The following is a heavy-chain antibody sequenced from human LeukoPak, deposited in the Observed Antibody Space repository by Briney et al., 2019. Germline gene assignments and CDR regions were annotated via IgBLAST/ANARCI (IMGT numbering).Heavy chain of an antibody. CDR3: ARWTPYDDTGYYRFDS. CDR2: SYYSGTT. V-gene: IGHV4-59*01. D-gene: IGHD3-22*01. CDR1: GGSISGYY. Sequence: SETLSLTCTVSGGSISGYYWSWIRQPPGKGLELIGYSYYSGTTNYNPSLRSRVIISVDTSKNQFSLKVRSVTTADTAVYYCARWTPYDDTGYYRFDSWGQGTLVAVSS. J-gene: IGHJ4*02.